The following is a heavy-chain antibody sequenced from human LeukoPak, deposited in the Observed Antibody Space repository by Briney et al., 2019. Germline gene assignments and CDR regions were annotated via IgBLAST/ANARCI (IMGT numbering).Heavy chain of an antibody. CDR2: INSNTGGA. CDR3: ARDRSGYSYGEPLDY. V-gene: IGHV1-2*06. CDR1: GYTFTAYY. J-gene: IGHJ4*02. Sequence: ASVKVSCKASGYTFTAYYMHWVRQAPGQGLEWMGRINSNTGGADYAQKFQGRVTMTRDTSISTACMELSRLRSDDTAVYYCARDRSGYSYGEPLDYWGQGTLVTVSS. D-gene: IGHD5-18*01.